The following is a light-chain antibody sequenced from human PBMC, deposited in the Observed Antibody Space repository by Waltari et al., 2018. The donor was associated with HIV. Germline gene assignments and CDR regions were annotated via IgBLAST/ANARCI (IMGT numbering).Light chain of an antibody. V-gene: IGKV1-39*01. CDR2: GTS. CDR3: LQVYSTPLT. Sequence: DIQMTQSPSSLSASVGDRVTITCRASQNIDNFLTWYQQKPGKAPTLLISGTSAFQSGVPSRFTASGSGTDFTLTINSLQPEDFATYFCLQVYSTPLTFGPGTKVDIK. J-gene: IGKJ3*01. CDR1: QNIDNF.